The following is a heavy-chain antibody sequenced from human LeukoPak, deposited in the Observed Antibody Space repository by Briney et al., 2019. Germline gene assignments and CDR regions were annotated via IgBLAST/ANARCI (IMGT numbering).Heavy chain of an antibody. D-gene: IGHD4-17*01. CDR3: AKDHYYGDYADY. Sequence: SCKASEGTFSSYGMHWVGQAPGKGLEWVAFIRYDGSNKYYADSVKGRFTISRDNSKNTLYLQMNSLRAEDTAVHYCAKDHYYGDYADYWGQGTLVTVSS. J-gene: IGHJ4*02. CDR1: EGTFSSYG. V-gene: IGHV3-30*02. CDR2: IRYDGSNK.